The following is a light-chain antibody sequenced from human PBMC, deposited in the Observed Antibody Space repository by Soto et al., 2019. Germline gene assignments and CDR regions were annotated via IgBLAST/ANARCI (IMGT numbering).Light chain of an antibody. CDR1: QSVSNNY. J-gene: IGKJ2*01. CDR2: GSS. V-gene: IGKV3-20*01. CDR3: QQYGSSPPYT. Sequence: EVVLTQSPGTLSLSPGERATLSCRASQSVSNNYFAWYQQKPGQAPRLLIFGSSDRATGISDRFSGSGSGTDFTLTISRLEREDFAVYYFQQYGSSPPYTFGHGTKLEIK.